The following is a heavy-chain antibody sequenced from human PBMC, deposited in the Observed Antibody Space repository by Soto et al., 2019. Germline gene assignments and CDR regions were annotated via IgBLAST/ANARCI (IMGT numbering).Heavy chain of an antibody. CDR3: AKDRNGRYYYGMDV. V-gene: IGHV3-30-3*01. J-gene: IGHJ6*02. CDR2: ISYDGSNK. CDR1: GFTFSSYA. D-gene: IGHD2-8*01. Sequence: GGSLRLSCAASGFTFSSYAMHWVRQAPGKGLEWVAVISYDGSNKYYADSVKGRFTISRDNAKNSLYLQMNSLRAEDTALYYCAKDRNGRYYYGMDVWGQGTTVTVSS.